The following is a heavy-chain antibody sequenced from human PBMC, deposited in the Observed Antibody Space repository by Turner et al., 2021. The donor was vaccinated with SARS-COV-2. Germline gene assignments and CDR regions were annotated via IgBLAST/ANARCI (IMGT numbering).Heavy chain of an antibody. CDR3: ARAPSYCSSTSCPPPFDY. J-gene: IGHJ4*02. Sequence: QVQLVVSGGGVVQPGRSLRLSCAASGFTFLTYALHWVRQAPGKGLEWVAVISYDGSNENYADSVKGRFTISRDNSKNTLYLQMNSLRTEDTAVYYCARAPSYCSSTSCPPPFDYWGQGTLVTVSS. V-gene: IGHV3-30-3*01. CDR2: ISYDGSNE. CDR1: GFTFLTYA. D-gene: IGHD2-2*01.